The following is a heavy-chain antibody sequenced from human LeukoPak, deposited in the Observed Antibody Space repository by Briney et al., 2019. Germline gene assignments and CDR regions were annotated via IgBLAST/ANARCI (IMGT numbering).Heavy chain of an antibody. D-gene: IGHD1-26*01. Sequence: ASVKVSCKASGYTFTSYCIHWVRQPPGQGLEWMGWINPNSGGTNYAQKFQGRVTMTRDTSISTAYMELSRLRSDDTAVYYCARVRIVGATDLDYWGQGTLVTVSS. CDR2: INPNSGGT. J-gene: IGHJ4*02. V-gene: IGHV1-2*02. CDR3: ARVRIVGATDLDY. CDR1: GYTFTSYC.